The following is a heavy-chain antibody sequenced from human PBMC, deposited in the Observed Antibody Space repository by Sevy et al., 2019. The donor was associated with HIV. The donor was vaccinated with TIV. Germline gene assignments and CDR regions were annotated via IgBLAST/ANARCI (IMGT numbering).Heavy chain of an antibody. Sequence: GGSLRLSCAASGFNFRNYSMTWVRQAPGKGLDWVSYISSGSGTIHYADSVKDRFTISRDNAKNSLFLQMNRLRVEDTAIYYWARPYCSGDDCYSELDYWGQGTLVTVSS. J-gene: IGHJ4*02. CDR3: ARPYCSGDDCYSELDY. CDR2: ISSGSGTI. V-gene: IGHV3-48*01. D-gene: IGHD2-15*01. CDR1: GFNFRNYS.